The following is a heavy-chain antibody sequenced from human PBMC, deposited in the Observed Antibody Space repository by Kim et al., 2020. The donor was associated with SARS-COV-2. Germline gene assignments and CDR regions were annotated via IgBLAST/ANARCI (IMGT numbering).Heavy chain of an antibody. CDR1: GGTFSSYA. D-gene: IGHD5-12*01. CDR3: AREGLGDGYNLGYFDY. Sequence: SVKVSCKASGGTFSSYAISWVRQAPGQGLEWMGRIIPILGIANYAQKFQGRVTITADKSTSTAYMELSSLRSEDTAVYYCAREGLGDGYNLGYFDYWGQGTLVTVSS. CDR2: IIPILGIA. J-gene: IGHJ4*02. V-gene: IGHV1-69*04.